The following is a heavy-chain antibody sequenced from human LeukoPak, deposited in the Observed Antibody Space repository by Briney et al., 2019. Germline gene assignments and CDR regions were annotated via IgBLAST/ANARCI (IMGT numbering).Heavy chain of an antibody. Sequence: ASVKVSFKASGYTFIGYYMHWVRQAPGQGLEWMGWINPNSGGTNYAQKFQGRVTMTRDTSISTAYMELSRLRSDDTAVYYCARDYDFGYYDSSGSFYIWGQGTMVTVSS. CDR1: GYTFIGYY. J-gene: IGHJ3*02. CDR2: INPNSGGT. D-gene: IGHD3-22*01. V-gene: IGHV1-2*02. CDR3: ARDYDFGYYDSSGSFYI.